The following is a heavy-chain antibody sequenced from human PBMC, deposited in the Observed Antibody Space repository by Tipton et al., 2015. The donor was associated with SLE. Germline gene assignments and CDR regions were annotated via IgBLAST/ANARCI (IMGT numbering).Heavy chain of an antibody. V-gene: IGHV5-51*03. CDR1: GYSFTNYW. J-gene: IGHJ3*02. Sequence: VQLVQSGAEVKKPGESLKISCKGSGYSFTNYWIIWVRQMPGKGLEWMGIIYPADSDTRYSPSFQGQVTISVDRSIDTAYLQWSSLKASDTAMYYCARWYSSSWFAFDIWGQGTMVTVSS. D-gene: IGHD6-13*01. CDR3: ARWYSSSWFAFDI. CDR2: IYPADSDT.